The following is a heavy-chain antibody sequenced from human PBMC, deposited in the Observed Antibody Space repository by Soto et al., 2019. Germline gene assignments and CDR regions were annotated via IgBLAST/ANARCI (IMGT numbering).Heavy chain of an antibody. CDR1: GFTFRGYW. J-gene: IGHJ4*02. CDR3: ARENYFDY. V-gene: IGHV3-7*01. Sequence: GGSLRLSCAASGFTFRGYWMGWVRQAPGKRPEWVANIKADGNEKSYVDSVKGRFTISRDNAKNSLYLQMNSLRVEDTAIYFCARENYFDYWGRGTLGTVSS. CDR2: IKADGNEK.